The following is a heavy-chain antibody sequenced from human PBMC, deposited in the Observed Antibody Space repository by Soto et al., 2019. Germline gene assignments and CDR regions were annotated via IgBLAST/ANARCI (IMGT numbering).Heavy chain of an antibody. J-gene: IGHJ4*02. CDR3: AKDPFVGDCISTSCYRDN. D-gene: IGHD2-2*01. CDR2: ISYDGSNK. V-gene: IGHV3-30*18. CDR1: GFTFSSYG. Sequence: QVQLVESGGGVVQPGRSLRLSCAASGFTFSSYGMHWVRQAPGKGLEWVAVISYDGSNKYYADSVKGRFTISRDNSKNTLYLQMNSLRAEDTDVYYCAKDPFVGDCISTSCYRDNWGQGTLVTVSS.